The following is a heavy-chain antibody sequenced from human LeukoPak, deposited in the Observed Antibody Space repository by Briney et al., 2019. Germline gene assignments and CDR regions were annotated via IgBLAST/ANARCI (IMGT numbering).Heavy chain of an antibody. CDR1: GFTFSSYG. D-gene: IGHD3-9*01. CDR3: AKDHDILTGYPSGGYFDY. CDR2: ISYDGSNK. J-gene: IGHJ4*02. Sequence: PGGSLRLSCAASGFTFSSYGMHWVRQAPGKGLEWVAVISYDGSNKYCADSVKGRFTISRDNSKNTLYLQMNSLRAEDAAVFYCAKDHDILTGYPSGGYFDYWGQGTLVTVSS. V-gene: IGHV3-30*18.